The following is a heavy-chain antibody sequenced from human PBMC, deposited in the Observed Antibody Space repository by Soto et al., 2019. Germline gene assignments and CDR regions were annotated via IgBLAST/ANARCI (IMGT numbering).Heavy chain of an antibody. D-gene: IGHD6-6*01. V-gene: IGHV3-21*01. Sequence: EAHLVESGGGLVKPGGSLRLSCAASGFTFSSSGMNWVRQAPGKGLEWVSSIKSSGNYIYYAESVKGRFTISRDNSKNSLYLQMNSLRVEDTAVYYCARDDVKASSSFRFLEYWGQGILVTVAS. CDR1: GFTFSSSG. CDR2: IKSSGNYI. J-gene: IGHJ4*02. CDR3: ARDDVKASSSFRFLEY.